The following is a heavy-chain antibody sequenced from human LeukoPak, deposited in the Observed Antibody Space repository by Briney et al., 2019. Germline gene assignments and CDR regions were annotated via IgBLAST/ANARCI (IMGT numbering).Heavy chain of an antibody. J-gene: IGHJ4*02. CDR2: ISYDGSNK. V-gene: IGHV3-30*03. Sequence: GGSLRLSCAASGFTFNNYDMHWVRQAPGKGLEWVAVISYDGSNKYYADSVKGRFTISRDNSKNTLYLQMHSLNTEDTALYYCTRLVGDWGHDSWGQGTLGTVSS. CDR1: GFTFNNYD. D-gene: IGHD2-21*02. CDR3: TRLVGDWGHDS.